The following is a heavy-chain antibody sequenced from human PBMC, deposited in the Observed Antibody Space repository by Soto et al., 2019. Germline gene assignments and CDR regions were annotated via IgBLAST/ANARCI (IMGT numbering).Heavy chain of an antibody. CDR1: VYTFTSYG. D-gene: IGHD3-10*01. Sequence: XSVKVSCKASVYTFTSYGISWVRQAPGQGLEWMGWISAYNGNTNYAQKLQGRVTMTTDTSTSTAYMELRSLRSDDTAVYYCARDVEGTMVRGVIITGGSDYWGQGTLVTVSS. CDR3: ARDVEGTMVRGVIITGGSDY. J-gene: IGHJ4*02. CDR2: ISAYNGNT. V-gene: IGHV1-18*01.